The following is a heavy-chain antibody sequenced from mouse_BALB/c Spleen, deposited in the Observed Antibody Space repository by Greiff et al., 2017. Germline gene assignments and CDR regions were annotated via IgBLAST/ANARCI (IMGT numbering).Heavy chain of an antibody. J-gene: IGHJ4*01. D-gene: IGHD1-1*01. Sequence: EVQRVESGGGLVKPGGSLKLSCAASGFTFSSYAMSWVRQSPEKRLEWVAEISSGGSYTYYPDTVTGRFTISRDNAKNTLYLEMSSLRSEDTAMYYCARDYYGSSRYAMDYWGQGTSVTVSS. CDR3: ARDYYGSSRYAMDY. V-gene: IGHV5-9-4*01. CDR2: ISSGGSYT. CDR1: GFTFSSYA.